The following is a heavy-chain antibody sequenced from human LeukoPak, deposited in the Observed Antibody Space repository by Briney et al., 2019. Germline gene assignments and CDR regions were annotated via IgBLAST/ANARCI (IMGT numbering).Heavy chain of an antibody. D-gene: IGHD4-17*01. CDR1: GFTFTRYG. V-gene: IGHV3-33*01. Sequence: SGGSLRLSSAASGFTFTRYGLVWVRQAPGKGLEWVALIWYDGSNEYYSDSVKGRFTISRDNSKNTLYLQMSSLRAEDTAVYYCARVASVTHGYFEYWGQGTLVTVSS. CDR2: IWYDGSNE. CDR3: ARVASVTHGYFEY. J-gene: IGHJ4*02.